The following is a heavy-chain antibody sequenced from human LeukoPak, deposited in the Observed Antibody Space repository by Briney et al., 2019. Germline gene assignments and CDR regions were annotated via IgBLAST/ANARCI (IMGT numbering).Heavy chain of an antibody. CDR2: IYSDGTT. CDR3: ARHDGGYGPFDY. D-gene: IGHD4-23*01. J-gene: IGHJ4*02. V-gene: IGHV3-53*01. CDR1: GFTVSNNY. Sequence: PGGSLRLSCAVSGFTVSNNYMNWVRPAPGKGLEWVSVIYSDGTTDYADSVKGRFTISRDNSKNTLYVQMNSLRVEDTAVYYCARHDGGYGPFDYWGQGTPVTVSS.